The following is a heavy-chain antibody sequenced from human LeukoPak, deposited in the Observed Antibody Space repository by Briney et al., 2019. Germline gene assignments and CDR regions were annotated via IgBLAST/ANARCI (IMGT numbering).Heavy chain of an antibody. CDR1: GFIFSDYW. CDR2: SISDCRST. Sequence: PGGSLRLSCAASGFIFSDYWMHWVRQTPGEGLVWVSRSISDCRSTSYPDSLKGRFTISRDNAKNTLYLQMNSLRVEDTAVYYCERDGSLPDYWGQGTLVTVSS. J-gene: IGHJ4*02. CDR3: ERDGSLPDY. V-gene: IGHV3-74*01.